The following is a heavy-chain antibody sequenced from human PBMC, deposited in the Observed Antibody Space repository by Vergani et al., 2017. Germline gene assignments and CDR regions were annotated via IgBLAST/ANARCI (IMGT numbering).Heavy chain of an antibody. D-gene: IGHD2-15*01. V-gene: IGHV1-2*02. J-gene: IGHJ3*02. Sequence: QVQLVQSGAEVKKPGASVKVSCKASGYTFTGYYMHWVRQAHGQGLEWMGWINPNSGGTNYAQKFQGRVTMTRDTSISTASMGLSRLRSDDTAVYYCARDRGVVVVVAASDAFDIWGQGTMVTVSS. CDR1: GYTFTGYY. CDR2: INPNSGGT. CDR3: ARDRGVVVVVAASDAFDI.